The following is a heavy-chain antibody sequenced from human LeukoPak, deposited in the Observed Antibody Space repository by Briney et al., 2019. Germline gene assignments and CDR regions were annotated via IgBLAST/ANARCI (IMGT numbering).Heavy chain of an antibody. V-gene: IGHV3-21*01. J-gene: IGHJ4*02. CDR1: GFTFSSYS. D-gene: IGHD3-10*01. CDR3: ARELEYYYGSGSSHLATFDY. CDR2: ISSSSSYI. Sequence: PGGSLRLSCAASGFTFSSYSMNWVRQAPGKGLEWVSSISSSSSYIYYADSVKGRFTISRDNAKNSLYLQMNSLRAEDTAAYYCARELEYYYGSGSSHLATFDYWGQGTLVTVSS.